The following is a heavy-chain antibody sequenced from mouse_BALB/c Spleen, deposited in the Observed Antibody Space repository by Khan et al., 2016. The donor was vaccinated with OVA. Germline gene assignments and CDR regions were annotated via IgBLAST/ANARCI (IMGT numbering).Heavy chain of an antibody. CDR1: GYSFTSYY. CDR3: TRHGYVAWFTY. V-gene: IGHV1-31*01. CDR2: IDPFSGAT. Sequence: VQLQQSGPELMKPGASVKISCKASGYSFTSYYIHWMIESHGTSLEWIGYIDPFSGATTYNQKFKGKATLTVDKSSNTAYIHLRNLTSEDSAVYYCTRHGYVAWFTYLGQGTLVTVSA. J-gene: IGHJ3*01. D-gene: IGHD2-2*01.